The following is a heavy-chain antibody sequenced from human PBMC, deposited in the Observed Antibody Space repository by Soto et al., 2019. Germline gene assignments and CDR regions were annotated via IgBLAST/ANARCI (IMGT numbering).Heavy chain of an antibody. Sequence: PGGSLRLSCAAFGFTFSTYSMNWVRQAPRKGLEWVSSITSSSSSSYIYYADSVKGRFTISRDNAKNSLYLQMNSLRAEDTAVYYCARDLQMATIRGGDYWGQGTLVTVSS. D-gene: IGHD5-12*01. V-gene: IGHV3-21*01. CDR2: ITSSSSSSYI. CDR1: GFTFSTYS. CDR3: ARDLQMATIRGGDY. J-gene: IGHJ4*02.